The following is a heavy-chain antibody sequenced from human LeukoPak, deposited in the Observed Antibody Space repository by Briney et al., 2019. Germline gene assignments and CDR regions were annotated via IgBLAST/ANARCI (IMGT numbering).Heavy chain of an antibody. Sequence: GGSLRLSCAASGLTFSSHEMNWVRQAPGKGLEWVSAISGSGGSTYYADSVKGRFTISRDNSKNTLYLQMNSLRAEDTAVYYCAKDRVVGATRYYFDYWGQGTLVTVSS. CDR1: GLTFSSHE. V-gene: IGHV3-23*01. CDR2: ISGSGGST. D-gene: IGHD1-26*01. CDR3: AKDRVVGATRYYFDY. J-gene: IGHJ4*02.